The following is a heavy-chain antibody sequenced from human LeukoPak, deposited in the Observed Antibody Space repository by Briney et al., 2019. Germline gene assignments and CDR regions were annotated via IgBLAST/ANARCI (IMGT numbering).Heavy chain of an antibody. V-gene: IGHV3-23*01. Sequence: GRSLTLSCTASGLTFATTWVRQAPGKGLEWVSSITGSGRGTYYADSVKGRFSVSRDNSQNTVFLHMNSLRADDTALYYCSKDPNGDYVGAFDMWGPGTMVTVSS. D-gene: IGHD4-17*01. CDR1: GLTFA. CDR2: ITGSGRGT. J-gene: IGHJ3*02. CDR3: SKDPNGDYVGAFDM.